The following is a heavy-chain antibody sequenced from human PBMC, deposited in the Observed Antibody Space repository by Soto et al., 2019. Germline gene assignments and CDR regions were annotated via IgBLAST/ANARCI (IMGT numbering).Heavy chain of an antibody. CDR2: ISSSGSTI. CDR3: ASRSSSWYEERYYYMDV. Sequence: GGSLRLSCAASGFTFSDYYMSWIRQAPGKGLEWVSYISSSGSTIYYADSVKGRFTISRDNAKNSLYLQMNSLRAEDTAVYYCASRSSSWYEERYYYMDVWGKGTTVTVSS. CDR1: GFTFSDYY. V-gene: IGHV3-11*01. J-gene: IGHJ6*03. D-gene: IGHD6-13*01.